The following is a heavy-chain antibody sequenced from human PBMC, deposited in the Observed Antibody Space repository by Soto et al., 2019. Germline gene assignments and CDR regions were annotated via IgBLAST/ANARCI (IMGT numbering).Heavy chain of an antibody. J-gene: IGHJ6*02. Sequence: ASVKVSCKASGFTFTSSAVQWVRQARGQRLEWKGWIVVGSGNTNYAQKFQERVTITRDMSTSTAYMELSSLRSEDTPVYSCAADTGIYGILTPYYKGGIHYYYGMDVRGHGTTVTVS. CDR2: IVVGSGNT. D-gene: IGHD3-9*01. CDR1: GFTFTSSA. V-gene: IGHV1-58*01. CDR3: AADTGIYGILTPYYKGGIHYYYGMDV.